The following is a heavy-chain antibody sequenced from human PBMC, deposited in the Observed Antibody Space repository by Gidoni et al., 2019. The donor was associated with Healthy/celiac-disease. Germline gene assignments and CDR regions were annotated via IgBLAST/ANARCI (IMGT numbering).Heavy chain of an antibody. V-gene: IGHV3-23*01. Sequence: EVQLLESGGGLVQPGGSLRLSCAASGFPFSSYAMSWVRQAPGKGLEWVSAISGSGGSTYYADSVKGRFTISRDNSKNTLYLQMNSLRAEDTAVYYCAKGAADCSSTSCYFFWFDPWGQGTLVTVSS. CDR1: GFPFSSYA. CDR3: AKGAADCSSTSCYFFWFDP. J-gene: IGHJ5*02. D-gene: IGHD2-2*01. CDR2: ISGSGGST.